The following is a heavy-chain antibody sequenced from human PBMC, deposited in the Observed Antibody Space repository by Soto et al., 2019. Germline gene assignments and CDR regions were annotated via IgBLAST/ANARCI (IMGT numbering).Heavy chain of an antibody. CDR1: SGSFSSSKW. V-gene: IGHV4-4*02. Sequence: QVQLQESGPGLVKPSGTLSLTCAVSSGSFSSSKWWCWVRQPPGKGLEWIGEIYHSGSTHYNPSLKSRVTISVDKSKNQFSLKLSSVTAADTAVYYCACGYDYYYYMDVWGKGTTVTVSS. CDR3: ACGYDYYYYMDV. CDR2: IYHSGST. D-gene: IGHD5-12*01. J-gene: IGHJ6*03.